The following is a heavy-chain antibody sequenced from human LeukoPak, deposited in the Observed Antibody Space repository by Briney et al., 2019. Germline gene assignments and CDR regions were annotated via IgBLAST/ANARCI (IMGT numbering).Heavy chain of an antibody. CDR1: GYTFTSYG. CDR3: ARDVFSTYYYDSSGLGDAFEI. CDR2: ISGNNGNT. Sequence: ASVKVSCKASGYTFTSYGISWVRQAPGQGLEWMGWISGNNGNTNYAQHLQGRATMTTDTSTSTAYMELRSLRSGDTAVYYCARDVFSTYYYDSSGLGDAFEIWGRGTMVTVSS. D-gene: IGHD3-22*01. J-gene: IGHJ3*02. V-gene: IGHV1-18*01.